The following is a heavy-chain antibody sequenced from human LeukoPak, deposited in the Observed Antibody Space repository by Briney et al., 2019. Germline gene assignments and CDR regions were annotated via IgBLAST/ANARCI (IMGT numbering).Heavy chain of an antibody. J-gene: IGHJ4*02. D-gene: IGHD3-10*01. V-gene: IGHV3-30*04. CDR1: GFTFSSYA. CDR3: ARDRIAGFGELSRFDY. CDR2: ISYDGSNK. Sequence: PGRSLRLSCAASGFTFSSYAMHWVRQAPGKGLEWVAVISYDGSNKYYADSVKGRFTISRDNSKNTLYLQMNSLRAEDTAVYYCARDRIAGFGELSRFDYWGQGTLVTVS.